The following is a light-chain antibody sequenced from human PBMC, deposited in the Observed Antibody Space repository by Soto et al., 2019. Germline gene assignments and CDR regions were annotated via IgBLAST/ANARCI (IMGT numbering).Light chain of an antibody. Sequence: EIVLTQSPGTLSLSPGERATLSCRASQSVSSSYLAWYQQKPGQAPRLLIYGASSRATGIPDRFSGSGSGTDFTLTISRLEPEDFAVYYCQHYGTSALFSPGTKVDIK. CDR2: GAS. CDR1: QSVSSSY. CDR3: QHYGTSAL. V-gene: IGKV3-20*01. J-gene: IGKJ3*01.